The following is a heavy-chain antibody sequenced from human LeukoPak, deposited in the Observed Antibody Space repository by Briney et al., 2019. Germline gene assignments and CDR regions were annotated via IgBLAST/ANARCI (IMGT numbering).Heavy chain of an antibody. V-gene: IGHV1-8*01. D-gene: IGHD3-10*01. J-gene: IGHJ4*02. CDR1: GYTFSSHD. CDR2: MNPNSGNT. CDR3: AKAVKYSYGSGSSYYFDY. Sequence: GASVKVSCKASGYTFSSHDVNWVRQATGQGLEWMGWMNPNSGNTGYAQKFQGRVTMTRSTSISTAYMELTSLTSEDSAVYYCAKAVKYSYGSGSSYYFDYWGQGALVTVSS.